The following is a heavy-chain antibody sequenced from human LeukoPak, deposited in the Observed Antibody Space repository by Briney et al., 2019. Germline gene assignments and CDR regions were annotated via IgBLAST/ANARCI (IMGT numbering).Heavy chain of an antibody. CDR1: GGSMSSYY. Sequence: SETLSLTCSVPGGSMSSYYWNWIRQSPGKGLEWIGHIYDSGNTNYNPSLKSRVTISVDTSKNEFSLQLTSVTAADTAVYYCARGSGWLPDSWGQGTRVTVSS. D-gene: IGHD6-19*01. CDR2: IYDSGNT. CDR3: ARGSGWLPDS. V-gene: IGHV4-59*01. J-gene: IGHJ4*02.